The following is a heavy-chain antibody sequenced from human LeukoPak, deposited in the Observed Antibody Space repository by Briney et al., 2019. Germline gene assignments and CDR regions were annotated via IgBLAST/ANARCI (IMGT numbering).Heavy chain of an antibody. V-gene: IGHV3-30*18. Sequence: GGSLRLSCAASGFTFSSYGVHWVRQAPGKGLEWVAVISYDGSNKYYADSVKGRFTISRDNSKNTLYLQMNSLRAEDTAVYYCAKVGIAVAGTADDAFDIWGQGTMVTVSS. J-gene: IGHJ3*02. CDR1: GFTFSSYG. CDR3: AKVGIAVAGTADDAFDI. D-gene: IGHD6-19*01. CDR2: ISYDGSNK.